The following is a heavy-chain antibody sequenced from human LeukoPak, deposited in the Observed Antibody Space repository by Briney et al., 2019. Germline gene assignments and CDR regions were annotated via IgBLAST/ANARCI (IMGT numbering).Heavy chain of an antibody. CDR2: IKQDGSEK. CDR3: ARVGAAVDFDY. D-gene: IGHD6-13*01. J-gene: IGHJ4*02. CDR1: GFTFSSYW. Sequence: GGSLRLSCAASGFTFSSYWMSWVRQAPGKGLEWVANIKQDGSEKYYVDSVKGRFAISRDNAKNSLYLQMNSLRAEDTAVYYCARVGAAVDFDYWGQGTLVTVSS. V-gene: IGHV3-7*01.